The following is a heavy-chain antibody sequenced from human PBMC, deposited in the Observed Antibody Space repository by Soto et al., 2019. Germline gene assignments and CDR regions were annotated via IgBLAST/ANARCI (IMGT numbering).Heavy chain of an antibody. D-gene: IGHD6-13*01. V-gene: IGHV3-23*01. CDR2: ISGSGGST. J-gene: IGHJ6*03. CDR3: AKGGPVGIAAAGTSKGGSYYYYMDV. Sequence: GGSLRLSCAASGFTFSSYAMSWVRQAPGKGLEWVSAISGSGGSTYYADSVKGRFTISRDNSKNTLYLQMNSLRAEDTAVYYCAKGGPVGIAAAGTSKGGSYYYYMDVWGKGTTVTVSS. CDR1: GFTFSSYA.